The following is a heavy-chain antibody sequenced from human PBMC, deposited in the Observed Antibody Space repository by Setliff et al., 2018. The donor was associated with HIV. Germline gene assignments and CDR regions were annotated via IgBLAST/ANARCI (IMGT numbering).Heavy chain of an antibody. Sequence: GGSLRLSCAASGFTFSWYGMDWVRQAPGKGLEWVAVISFDGSDKYYADSVKGRFTLSRDNSKNTLYLQMNSLRAEDTAVYYCARGLNSYGSGSYLPLGYWGQGTLVTVSS. J-gene: IGHJ4*02. CDR3: ARGLNSYGSGSYLPLGY. CDR2: ISFDGSDK. D-gene: IGHD3-10*01. CDR1: GFTFSWYG. V-gene: IGHV3-30*03.